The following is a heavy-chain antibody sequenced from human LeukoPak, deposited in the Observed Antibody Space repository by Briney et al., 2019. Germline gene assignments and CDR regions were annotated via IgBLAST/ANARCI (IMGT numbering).Heavy chain of an antibody. D-gene: IGHD1-26*01. J-gene: IGHJ4*02. CDR2: IIPIFGTA. CDR3: ARDAGGTTFWTHFDY. CDR1: GGTFSSYA. V-gene: IGHV1-69*05. Sequence: GSSVTVSFKASGGTFSSYAISWVRQPPGQGLEWMGGIIPIFGTANYEQKFQGRVTITTDESTSTAYMELSSLRSEDTAVYYCARDAGGTTFWTHFDYWGQGTLVTVSS.